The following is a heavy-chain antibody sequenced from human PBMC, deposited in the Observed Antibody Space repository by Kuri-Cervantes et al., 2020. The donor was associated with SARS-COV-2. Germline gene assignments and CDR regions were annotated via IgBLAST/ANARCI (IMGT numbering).Heavy chain of an antibody. V-gene: IGHV3-30*18. CDR1: GFAFESYG. CDR3: AKGDRIVVGPYTHHMDV. D-gene: IGHD2-21*01. Sequence: GESLKISCAASGFAFESYGMHWVRQAPGKGLEWVAAISYDGFDRYYYADSVKGRFTVSRDNARNTLSLQMNSLRAADTAVYYCAKGDRIVVGPYTHHMDVWGQGTTVTVSS. CDR2: ISYDGFDR. J-gene: IGHJ6*02.